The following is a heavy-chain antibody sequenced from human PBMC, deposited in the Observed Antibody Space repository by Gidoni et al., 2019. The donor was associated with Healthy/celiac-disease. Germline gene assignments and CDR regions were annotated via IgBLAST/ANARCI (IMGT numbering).Heavy chain of an antibody. CDR1: GVTFSSYA. Sequence: EVQLLESGGGLVQPGGSLSLSWALSGVTFSSYARSWVSQAPGTGLEWGSAISGSGGSTDYADSVKGRFTISRDNSKNTLYLQMNSLRAEDTAVYYCAKYLPAVAGTDTDYWGQGTLVTVSS. D-gene: IGHD6-19*01. CDR3: AKYLPAVAGTDTDY. CDR2: ISGSGGST. V-gene: IGHV3-23*01. J-gene: IGHJ4*02.